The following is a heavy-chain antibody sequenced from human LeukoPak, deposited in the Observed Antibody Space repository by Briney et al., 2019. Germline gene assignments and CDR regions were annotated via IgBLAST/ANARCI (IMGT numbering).Heavy chain of an antibody. CDR3: ARLYGGLTLGAY. CDR2: IIPILGIA. D-gene: IGHD4-23*01. Sequence: GASVKVSCKASGGTFSSYAISWVRQAPGQGLEWMGRIIPILGIANYAQKFQGRVTITADKSTSTAYMELSSLRSEDTAVYYCARLYGGLTLGAYWGQGALVTVSS. CDR1: GGTFSSYA. V-gene: IGHV1-69*04. J-gene: IGHJ4*02.